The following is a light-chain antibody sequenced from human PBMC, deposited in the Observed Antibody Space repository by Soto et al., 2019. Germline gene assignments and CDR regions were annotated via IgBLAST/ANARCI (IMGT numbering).Light chain of an antibody. V-gene: IGKV1-12*01. J-gene: IGKJ5*01. CDR3: QQANSFPLIT. Sequence: DIQMTQSPSSVSASVGDRVTITCRASQEIANWLAWYQQKPGKAPKLLIYAASSLQSGVPSRFSGSGFGTDFTLTISSLQPEDFATYYCQQANSFPLITFGQGTRLEIK. CDR2: AAS. CDR1: QEIANW.